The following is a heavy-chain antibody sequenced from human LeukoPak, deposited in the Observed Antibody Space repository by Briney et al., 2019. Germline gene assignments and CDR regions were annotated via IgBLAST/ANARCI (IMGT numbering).Heavy chain of an antibody. V-gene: IGHV3-53*01. J-gene: IGHJ4*02. CDR3: ARGDDSGYYDYFDY. CDR1: GFTVDSNY. D-gene: IGHD3-22*01. CDR2: IYTGGNT. Sequence: GGSLRLSCAASGFTVDSNYLRWVRQAPGKGLEWVSTIYTGGNTYYAASVKGRFTISRDFSKNTVFLHMNSLRAEDTAMYYCARGDDSGYYDYFDYWGQGALVTVSS.